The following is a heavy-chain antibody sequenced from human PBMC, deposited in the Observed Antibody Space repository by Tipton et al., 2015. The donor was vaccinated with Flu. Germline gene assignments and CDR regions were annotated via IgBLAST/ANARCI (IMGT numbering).Heavy chain of an antibody. J-gene: IGHJ5*02. CDR2: IYYSGST. Sequence: LRLSCTVSGGSISSSSYYWGWIRQPPGKGLEWIGSIYYSGSTYYNPSLKSRVTISVDTSKSQFSLRLSSVTAADTAVYYCARVGGDYRDTSGFIPWFDLWGQGTLVTVSS. CDR1: GGSISSSSYY. V-gene: IGHV4-39*07. CDR3: ARVGGDYRDTSGFIPWFDL. D-gene: IGHD3-22*01.